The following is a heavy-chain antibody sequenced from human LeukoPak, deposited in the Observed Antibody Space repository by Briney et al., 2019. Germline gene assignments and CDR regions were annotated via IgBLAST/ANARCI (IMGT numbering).Heavy chain of an antibody. CDR3: ARAPFRIAAAGTPDY. V-gene: IGHV3-30-3*01. CDR2: ISYDGSNK. Sequence: GGSPRLSCAASGFTFSSYAMHWVRQAPGKGLEWVAVISYDGSNKYYADSVKGRFTISRDNSKNTLYLQMNSLRAEDTAVYYCARAPFRIAAAGTPDYWGQGTLVTVSS. J-gene: IGHJ4*02. D-gene: IGHD6-13*01. CDR1: GFTFSSYA.